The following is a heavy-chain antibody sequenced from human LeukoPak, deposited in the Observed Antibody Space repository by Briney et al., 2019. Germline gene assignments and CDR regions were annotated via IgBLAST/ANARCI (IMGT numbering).Heavy chain of an antibody. CDR1: VGIFISYA. CDR3: ARDLPPYYFDY. Sequence: SVTVSCKASVGIFISYAISWVRQAPGQGLEWMGRIIPILGIANYAQKFQGRVTITADKSTSTAYMDLSSLRSEDTAVYYCARDLPPYYFDYWGQGTLVTVSS. CDR2: IIPILGIA. V-gene: IGHV1-69*04. J-gene: IGHJ4*02.